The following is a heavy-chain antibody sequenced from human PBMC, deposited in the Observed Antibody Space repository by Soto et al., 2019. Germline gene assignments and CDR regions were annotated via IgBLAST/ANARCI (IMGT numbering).Heavy chain of an antibody. CDR1: GFTVSSNY. J-gene: IGHJ4*02. CDR3: ARENYEDYFDY. D-gene: IGHD1-7*01. CDR2: IYSGGST. Sequence: EVQLVESGGGLIQPGGSLTLSCAASGFTVSSNYMSWVRQAPGKGLEWVSVIYSGGSTYYADSVEGRFTISRDNSKNTLYLQMNSLRAEDTAVYYCARENYEDYFDYWGQGTLVTVSS. V-gene: IGHV3-53*01.